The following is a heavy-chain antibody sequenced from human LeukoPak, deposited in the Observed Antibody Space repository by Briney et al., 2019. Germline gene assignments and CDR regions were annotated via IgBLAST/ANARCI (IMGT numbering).Heavy chain of an antibody. CDR3: AKDSSGYPWFDP. J-gene: IGHJ5*02. V-gene: IGHV1-46*01. CDR1: GYTFTSYY. Sequence: ASVKVSCKASGYTFTSYYMHWVRQAPGQGLEWMGIINPSGGSTSYAQKFQGRVTMTRDMPTSTVYMELSSLRSEDTAVYYCAKDSSGYPWFDPWGKGTLVTVSS. CDR2: INPSGGST. D-gene: IGHD3-22*01.